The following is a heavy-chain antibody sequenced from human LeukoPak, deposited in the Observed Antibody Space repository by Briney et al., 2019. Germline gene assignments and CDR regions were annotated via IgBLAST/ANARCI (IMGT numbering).Heavy chain of an antibody. V-gene: IGHV6-1*01. CDR3: ARGGGGGRATIDY. Sequence: SQTLSLTCVISGDSVSSNSASWNWIRQSPSRGLEWLGRTYYGSKWYNDYAVSVKSRITINPDTSRSQFSLQLNSVTPEDTAVYYCARGGGGGRATIDYWGQGTLVTVSS. D-gene: IGHD3-16*01. CDR2: TYYGSKWYN. CDR1: GDSVSSNSAS. J-gene: IGHJ4*02.